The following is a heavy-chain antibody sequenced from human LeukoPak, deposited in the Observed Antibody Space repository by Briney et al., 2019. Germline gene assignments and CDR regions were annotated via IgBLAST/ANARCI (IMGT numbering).Heavy chain of an antibody. V-gene: IGHV7-4-1*02. CDR3: ARGTGIDIAMFDY. CDR2: INTNAGTP. J-gene: IGHJ4*02. D-gene: IGHD5-18*01. Sequence: ASVKVSCKASGYTFTSYAMNWVRQAPGQGLEWMGWINTNAGTPMYAQGFTGRFVFSLDTSDSTAYLQITSVKAEDTAVYYCARGTGIDIAMFDYWGQGTLVTVSS. CDR1: GYTFTSYA.